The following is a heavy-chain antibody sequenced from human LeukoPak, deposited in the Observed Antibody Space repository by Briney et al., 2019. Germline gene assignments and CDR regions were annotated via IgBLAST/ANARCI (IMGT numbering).Heavy chain of an antibody. CDR1: GGSLISSNW. Sequence: PSGTLSLTCAVSGGSLISSNWWSWVRQFPDKGLEWIGEMHHSGTSNYHPSLKSRVMISVDKSKNQFSLRLSSVTAADTAVYYCARVTFYYDILTGYYSKGYYFDYWGQGTLVTVSS. CDR2: MHHSGTS. J-gene: IGHJ4*02. V-gene: IGHV4-4*02. CDR3: ARVTFYYDILTGYYSKGYYFDY. D-gene: IGHD3-9*01.